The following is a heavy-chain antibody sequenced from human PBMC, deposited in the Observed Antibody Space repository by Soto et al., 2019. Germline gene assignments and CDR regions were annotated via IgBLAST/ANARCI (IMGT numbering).Heavy chain of an antibody. V-gene: IGHV3-53*04. Sequence: GGSLRLSCAASGFTVSSNYMSWVRQAPGKGLEWVSVIYSGGSTYYADSVKGRFTISRHNSKNTLYLQMNSLRAEDTAVYYCAKDQDDSSGYYLFDYWGQGTLVTVSS. J-gene: IGHJ4*02. CDR1: GFTVSSNY. CDR2: IYSGGST. CDR3: AKDQDDSSGYYLFDY. D-gene: IGHD3-22*01.